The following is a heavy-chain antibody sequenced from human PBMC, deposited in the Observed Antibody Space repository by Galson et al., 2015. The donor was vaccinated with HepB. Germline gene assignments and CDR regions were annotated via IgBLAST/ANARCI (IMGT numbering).Heavy chain of an antibody. J-gene: IGHJ6*03. CDR3: ARGRLRDLGYCSSTSCYTSGHYYYYYMTS. CDR2: IIPILGIA. V-gene: IGHV1-69*10. D-gene: IGHD2-2*02. CDR1: GCTFSSYA. Sequence: SVKVSCKASGCTFSSYAISWVRQAPGQGLEWMGGIIPILGIANYAQKFQGRGTTTADKSTSTAYMELSSQRSEDTAVYYCARGRLRDLGYCSSTSCYTSGHYYYYYMTSGAKGPRSPSP.